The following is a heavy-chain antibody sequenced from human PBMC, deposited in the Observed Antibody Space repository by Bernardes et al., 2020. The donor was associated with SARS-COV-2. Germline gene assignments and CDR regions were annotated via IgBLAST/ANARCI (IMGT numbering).Heavy chain of an antibody. CDR2: IKEDGSEK. Sequence: GGSLRLSCAASRFIFSSYWMSWVRQGPGKGLEWVANIKEDGSEKYYVDSAKGRFTISRDNAKNSLYLQMNSPTTEDTAVYFCARDRYYYGLDVWGQGTTVTVSS. V-gene: IGHV3-7*01. J-gene: IGHJ6*02. CDR1: RFIFSSYW. CDR3: ARDRYYYGLDV.